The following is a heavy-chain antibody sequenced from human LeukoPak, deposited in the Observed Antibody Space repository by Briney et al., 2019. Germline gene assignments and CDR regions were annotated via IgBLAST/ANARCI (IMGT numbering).Heavy chain of an antibody. V-gene: IGHV4-59*01. CDR1: GGSISSYY. CDR3: ARVLAAAGTRFWYNWFDP. J-gene: IGHJ5*02. D-gene: IGHD6-13*01. Sequence: PSETLSLTCTVSGGSISSYYWSWIRQPPGKGLEWIGYIYYSGSTNYNPSLKSRVTISVDTSKNQSSLKLSSVTAADTAVYYCARVLAAAGTRFWYNWFDPWGQGTLVTVSS. CDR2: IYYSGST.